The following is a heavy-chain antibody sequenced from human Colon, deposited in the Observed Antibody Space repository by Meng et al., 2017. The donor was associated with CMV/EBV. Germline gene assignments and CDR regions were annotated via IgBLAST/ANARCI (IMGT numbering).Heavy chain of an antibody. Sequence: QITLKDSCPTLVKPTQTLTLTCTFSGFSLSTNGVTVGWIRQPPGKALEWLALIYWDDDKRYSPSLKSRLTITKDTSKNQVVLTMINMDPVDTATYYCAHRFLRDSSSSLHFDSWGQGTLVTVSS. D-gene: IGHD6-6*01. CDR3: AHRFLRDSSSSLHFDS. V-gene: IGHV2-5*02. CDR1: GFSLSTNGVT. CDR2: IYWDDDK. J-gene: IGHJ4*02.